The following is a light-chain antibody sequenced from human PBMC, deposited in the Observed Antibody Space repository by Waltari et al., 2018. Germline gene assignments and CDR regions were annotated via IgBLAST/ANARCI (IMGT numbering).Light chain of an antibody. V-gene: IGLV7-43*01. CDR1: SGSVTSGYF. J-gene: IGLJ1*01. CDR3: LLFYGGAYV. Sequence: QTVVTQEPSLTVSPGGTVTLPCASSSGSVTSGYFPTWFQQRPGQPPRSLIYRANNKHSWTPARFSGSLIGGKAALTLSGVQPEDEADYYCLLFYGGAYVFGTGTKLTVL. CDR2: RAN.